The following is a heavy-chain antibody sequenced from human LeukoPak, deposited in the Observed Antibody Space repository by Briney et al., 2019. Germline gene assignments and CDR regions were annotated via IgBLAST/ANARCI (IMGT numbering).Heavy chain of an antibody. Sequence: GGSLRLSCAASGFTFRNHGMHWVRQAPGKGLEWVAVIWYDGSDQYYADSVKGRFTISRDNYKNTLSLQMNSLGVDDTAVYYCARDIASRRIDYWGQGTPVTVSS. CDR2: IWYDGSDQ. J-gene: IGHJ4*02. D-gene: IGHD6-6*01. CDR1: GFTFRNHG. V-gene: IGHV3-33*01. CDR3: ARDIASRRIDY.